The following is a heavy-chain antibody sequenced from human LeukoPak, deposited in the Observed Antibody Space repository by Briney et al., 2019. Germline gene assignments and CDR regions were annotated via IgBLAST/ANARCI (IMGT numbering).Heavy chain of an antibody. V-gene: IGHV4-59*01. CDR2: IYYSGST. J-gene: IGHJ3*02. CDR3: ARDTSQLWFQRVAAFDI. D-gene: IGHD5-18*01. CDR1: GGSISSYY. Sequence: SETLSLTCTVSGGSISSYYWSWIRQPPGKGLEWIGYIYYSGSTNYNPSLKSRVTISVDTSKNQFSLKLSSVTAADTAVYYCARDTSQLWFQRVAAFDIWGQGTMVTVSS.